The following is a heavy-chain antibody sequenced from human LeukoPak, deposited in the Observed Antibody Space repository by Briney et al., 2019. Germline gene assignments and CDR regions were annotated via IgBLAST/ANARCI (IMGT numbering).Heavy chain of an antibody. J-gene: IGHJ4*02. D-gene: IGHD3-22*01. CDR3: AKTRAMDSSGYYFDY. CDR2: IWSDGSTK. V-gene: IGHV3-33*06. Sequence: GGSLRLSCAASGFSFSSCGMHWVRQAPGKRLEWVAVIWSDGSTKYYADSVKGRFTISRDTSRNTLYMQMNSLRAEDTAVYYCAKTRAMDSSGYYFDYWGRGILVTVSS. CDR1: GFSFSSCG.